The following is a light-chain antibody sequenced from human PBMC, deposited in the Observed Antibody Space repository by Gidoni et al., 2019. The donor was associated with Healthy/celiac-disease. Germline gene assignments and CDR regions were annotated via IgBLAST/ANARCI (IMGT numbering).Light chain of an antibody. V-gene: IGKV3-20*01. CDR3: HQYGSSPRREWT. CDR1: QSVSSSY. Sequence: EIVLPQSPGTLSLYPGERATLSCRASQSVSSSYLACYQQKPGQAPRLLISGASSRATGIPDRFSGSGSGTDFTLTISRLEPEDFAVYYCHQYGSSPRREWTFGQGTKVEIK. J-gene: IGKJ1*01. CDR2: GAS.